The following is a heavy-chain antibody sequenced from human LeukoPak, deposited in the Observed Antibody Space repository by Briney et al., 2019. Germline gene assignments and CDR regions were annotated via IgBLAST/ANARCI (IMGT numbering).Heavy chain of an antibody. CDR2: ISSAGDT. CDR1: GFTFSSYD. J-gene: IGHJ4*02. V-gene: IGHV3-13*01. Sequence: PGGSLRLSCVASGFTFSSYDMHWVRQGTGKGLEWVSAISSAGDTYYPDSVKGRFTISRESAKNSLYLQMNSLRAGDTAVYYCARGTYDYASGTYYPPDYWGQGTLVTVSS. D-gene: IGHD3-10*01. CDR3: ARGTYDYASGTYYPPDY.